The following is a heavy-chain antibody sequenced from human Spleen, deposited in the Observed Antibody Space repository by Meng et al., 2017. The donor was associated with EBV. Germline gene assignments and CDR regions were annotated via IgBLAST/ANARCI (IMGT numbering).Heavy chain of an antibody. V-gene: IGHV4-30-2*01. CDR2: IYDSGSI. Sequence: QLQLRESGSGLVKPPQPLSLTCAVSGGSVGGDGYSWAWIRQPPGKGLEWVGYIYDSGSIYYNPSLKNRVTISVDRSKNQFSLKLNSVTAADTAAYYCAREGVATPGNWYFDLWGRGTLVTVSS. CDR3: AREGVATPGNWYFDL. J-gene: IGHJ2*01. CDR1: GGSVGGDGYS. D-gene: IGHD6-13*01.